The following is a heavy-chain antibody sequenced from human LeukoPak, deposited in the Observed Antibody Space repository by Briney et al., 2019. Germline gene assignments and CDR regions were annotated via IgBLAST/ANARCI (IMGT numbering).Heavy chain of an antibody. J-gene: IGHJ4*02. CDR2: ISNSADRT. CDR1: GFTFSSFG. V-gene: IGHV3-23*01. Sequence: PGGSLRLSCAASGFTFSSFGMSWVRQVPGKGLEWVSGISNSADRTYYADHVRGRFTISRDNSENTVVLQMNSLTVEDSAVYYCAKGTSTMANRPADNWGQGTLVTVSS. D-gene: IGHD5/OR15-5a*01. CDR3: AKGTSTMANRPADN.